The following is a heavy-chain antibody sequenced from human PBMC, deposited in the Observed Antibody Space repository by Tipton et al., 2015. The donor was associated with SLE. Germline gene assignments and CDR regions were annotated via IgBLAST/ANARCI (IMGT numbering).Heavy chain of an antibody. J-gene: IGHJ4*02. D-gene: IGHD3/OR15-3a*01. Sequence: SLRLSCAASGFTFSSYSMNWVRQAPGKGLEWVAFIRYDGSNKYYADSVKDRFTISRDNSKNTLYLQMNSLRAEDTAVYYCAKDQDSYFDYWGQGTLVTVSS. CDR3: AKDQDSYFDY. V-gene: IGHV3-30*02. CDR2: IRYDGSNK. CDR1: GFTFSSYS.